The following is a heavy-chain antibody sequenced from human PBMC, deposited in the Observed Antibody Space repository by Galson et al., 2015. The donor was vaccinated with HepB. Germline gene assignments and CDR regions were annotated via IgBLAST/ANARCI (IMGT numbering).Heavy chain of an antibody. CDR2: ISGVGDST. V-gene: IGHV3-64*01. D-gene: IGHD2-2*01. Sequence: SLRLSCAASGFTLRSYTMHWVRQAPGKGLEYVSAISGVGDSTYYANSVTGRFTISRDNSKSTLYLQMGSLRPEDMAVYYCARSCNSDSCYVTFDLWGQGTMVTVSS. CDR1: GFTLRSYT. CDR3: ARSCNSDSCYVTFDL. J-gene: IGHJ3*01.